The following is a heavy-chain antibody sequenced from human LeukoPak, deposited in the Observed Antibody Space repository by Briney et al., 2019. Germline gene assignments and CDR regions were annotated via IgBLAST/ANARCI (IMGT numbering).Heavy chain of an antibody. Sequence: MSSETLSLTCTVSGASVSSTAYFWNWIRQPAGKGLEWIGRIYASANTDYNRSLKSRVTMSIDTSKKQFSLNMNSVTAADSAVYFCARYREGYNYVPHALDMWGQGTVVTVSS. CDR3: ARYREGYNYVPHALDM. D-gene: IGHD5-24*01. J-gene: IGHJ3*02. CDR1: GASVSSTAYF. CDR2: IYASANT. V-gene: IGHV4-61*02.